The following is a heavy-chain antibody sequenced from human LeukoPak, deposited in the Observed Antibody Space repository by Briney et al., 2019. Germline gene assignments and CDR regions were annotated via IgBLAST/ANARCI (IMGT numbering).Heavy chain of an antibody. CDR3: ARERASNNHDNWFDP. J-gene: IGHJ5*02. CDR2: VNHSGSA. V-gene: IGHV4-34*01. Sequence: PSKTLSLTCAVYGASFNDYYWSWIRHSPTKGLEWIGEVNHSGSAKYDPSLRSRFTISADKSKKQFFLRLSPVAAANSGVYYCARERASNNHDNWFDPWGQGTLVTVSS. CDR1: GASFNDYY.